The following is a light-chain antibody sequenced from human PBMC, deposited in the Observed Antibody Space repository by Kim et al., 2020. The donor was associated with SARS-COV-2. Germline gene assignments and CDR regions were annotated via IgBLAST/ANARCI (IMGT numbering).Light chain of an antibody. CDR3: QAWDSSLVVV. J-gene: IGLJ2*01. Sequence: PGQTASITCPGDKLGDKYACWYQQKPGQSPVLVIYQDSKRPSGIPERFSGSNSGNTATLTISGTQAMDEADYYCQAWDSSLVVVFGGGTQLTVL. V-gene: IGLV3-1*01. CDR2: QDS. CDR1: KLGDKY.